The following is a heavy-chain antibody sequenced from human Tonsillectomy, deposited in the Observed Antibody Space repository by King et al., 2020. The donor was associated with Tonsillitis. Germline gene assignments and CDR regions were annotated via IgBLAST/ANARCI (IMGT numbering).Heavy chain of an antibody. CDR3: ASGLVGAADF. J-gene: IGHJ4*02. V-gene: IGHV3-72*01. D-gene: IGHD2-15*01. CDR2: IRNKADSYTT. CDR1: GFTFSDHY. Sequence: DVQLVQSGGGLVQPGGSLRLSCTASGFTFSDHYMDWVRQAPGKGLEWVRRIRNKADSYTTEYAASVKGRFLISRDDSKNLVYLQMNNLKTEDTAVYYCASGLVGAADFWGRGTLVTVSS.